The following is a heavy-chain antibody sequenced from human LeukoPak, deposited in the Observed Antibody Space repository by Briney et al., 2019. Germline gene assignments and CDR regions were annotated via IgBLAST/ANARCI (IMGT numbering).Heavy chain of an antibody. CDR1: GFTFSTYA. CDR3: AKDVRVGGGGMDV. J-gene: IGHJ6*02. V-gene: IGHV3-23*01. D-gene: IGHD1-26*01. Sequence: PGGSLRLSCAASGFTFSTYAMNWVRQAPGKGLEWVSLISDSGANKHYADSVKGRFTISRDNSKNTLSSQMNSLRAEDTAVYYCAKDVRVGGGGMDVWGQGTPVTVSS. CDR2: ISDSGANK.